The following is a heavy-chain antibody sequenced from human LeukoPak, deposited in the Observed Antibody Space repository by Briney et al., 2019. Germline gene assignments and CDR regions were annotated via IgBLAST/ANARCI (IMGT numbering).Heavy chain of an antibody. CDR1: GFIFSSYS. CDR2: ISSSSSYI. Sequence: GGSLRLSCAASGFIFSSYSMNWVRQAPGKGLEWVSSISSSSSYIYYADSVKGRFTISRDNAKNSLYLQMNSLRAEDTAVYYCARDLPLGAFDIWGQGTMVTVSS. J-gene: IGHJ3*02. V-gene: IGHV3-21*01. CDR3: ARDLPLGAFDI.